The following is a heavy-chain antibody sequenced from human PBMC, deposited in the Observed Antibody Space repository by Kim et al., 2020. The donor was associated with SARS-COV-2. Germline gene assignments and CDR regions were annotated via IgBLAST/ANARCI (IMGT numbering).Heavy chain of an antibody. CDR1: GYTFTSYA. D-gene: IGHD3-10*01. V-gene: IGHV7-4-1*02. CDR2: INTNTVNP. Sequence: ASVKVSCKASGYTFTSYAMNWVRQAPGQGLEWMGWINTNTVNPTYAQGFTGRFVFSLDTSVSTAYLQISSLKAEDTAVYYCAREAAMDGSGDQRWGYGMDVWGQGTTVTVSS. J-gene: IGHJ6*02. CDR3: AREAAMDGSGDQRWGYGMDV.